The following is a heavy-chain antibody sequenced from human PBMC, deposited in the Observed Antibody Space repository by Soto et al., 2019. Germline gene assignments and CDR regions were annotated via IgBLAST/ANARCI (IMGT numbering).Heavy chain of an antibody. CDR3: ATLSAPSAY. J-gene: IGHJ4*02. Sequence: PGGSLRLSCTGPQFTFSGYWMHWVRQAPGKGLVWVSHINTDGTITSYADFVKGRFTISRDNAKNSLYLQMNSLGAEDTAVYYCATLSAPSAYWGLGTLVTVSS. CDR1: QFTFSGYW. V-gene: IGHV3-74*01. CDR2: INTDGTIT.